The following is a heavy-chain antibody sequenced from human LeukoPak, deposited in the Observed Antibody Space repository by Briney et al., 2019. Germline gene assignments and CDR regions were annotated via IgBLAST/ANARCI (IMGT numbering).Heavy chain of an antibody. CDR3: ARVFYDSSGYQVDY. D-gene: IGHD3-22*01. CDR1: GGSISSYY. Sequence: SETLSLTCTVSGGSISSYYWSWIRQPPGKGLEWIGYIYYSGSTNYNPSLKSRVTISVDTSKNQFSLKLSSVTAADTAVYYCARVFYDSSGYQVDYRGQGTLVTVSS. V-gene: IGHV4-59*01. J-gene: IGHJ4*02. CDR2: IYYSGST.